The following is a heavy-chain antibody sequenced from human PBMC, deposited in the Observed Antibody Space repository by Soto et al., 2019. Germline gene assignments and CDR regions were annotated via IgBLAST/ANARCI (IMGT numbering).Heavy chain of an antibody. D-gene: IGHD6-13*01. CDR3: AKGSTAACTYYYYYGMDV. J-gene: IGHJ6*02. Sequence: EVQLLESGGGLVQPGGSLRLSCAASGFTFSSYAMSWVRQAPGKGLEWVSAISGSGGSTYYADSVKGRFTISRDNSKNTLYMQMNSLRAEDTAVYYCAKGSTAACTYYYYYGMDVWGQGTTVNVSS. V-gene: IGHV3-23*01. CDR1: GFTFSSYA. CDR2: ISGSGGST.